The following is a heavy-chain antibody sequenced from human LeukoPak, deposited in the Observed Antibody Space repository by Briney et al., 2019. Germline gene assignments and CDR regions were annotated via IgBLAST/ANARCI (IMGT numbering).Heavy chain of an antibody. CDR3: ARGPNYYDSSLFDY. Sequence: SETLSLTCTVSGGSISSYYWSWIRQPPGKGLEWIGYIYYSGSTNYNPSLKSRVTISVDTSKNQFSLKLSSVTAADTAVYYCARGPNYYDSSLFDYWGQGTLVTVSS. V-gene: IGHV4-59*01. D-gene: IGHD3-22*01. J-gene: IGHJ4*02. CDR1: GGSISSYY. CDR2: IYYSGST.